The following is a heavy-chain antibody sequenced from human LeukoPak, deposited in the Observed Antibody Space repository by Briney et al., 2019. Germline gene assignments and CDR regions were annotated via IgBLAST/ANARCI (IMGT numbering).Heavy chain of an antibody. V-gene: IGHV4-30-4*01. CDR1: GGSISSDNYQ. Sequence: SETLTLTCTVSGGSISSDNYQWSWIRQPPEKGLEWIGYINYSGSTYYSPSLKSRVTISVDTSKNQFFLKLSSVTAADTAVYYCARYGSGSTWFDPWGQGTLVTLSS. CDR2: INYSGST. CDR3: ARYGSGSTWFDP. D-gene: IGHD3-10*01. J-gene: IGHJ5*02.